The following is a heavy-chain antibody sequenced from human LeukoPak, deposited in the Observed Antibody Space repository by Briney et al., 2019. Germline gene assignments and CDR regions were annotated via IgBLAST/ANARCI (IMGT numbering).Heavy chain of an antibody. D-gene: IGHD2-2*01. CDR2: INWNSGRT. CDR1: GFTFNDYG. V-gene: IGHV3-20*04. Sequence: GGSLRLSCAASGFTFNDYGMNWVRQAPGKGLEWVAGINWNSGRTGYADSVKGRFTISRDNTKNSLYLQMNSLRAEDTALYYCARLSSSLNYYYMDVWGKGTTVTVSS. CDR3: ARLSSSLNYYYMDV. J-gene: IGHJ6*03.